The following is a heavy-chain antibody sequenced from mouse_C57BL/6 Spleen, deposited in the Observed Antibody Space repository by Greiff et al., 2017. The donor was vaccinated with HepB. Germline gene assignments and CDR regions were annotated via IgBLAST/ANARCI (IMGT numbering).Heavy chain of an antibody. J-gene: IGHJ4*01. Sequence: QVQLKESGAELAKPGASVKLSCKASGYTFTSYWMHWVKQRPGQGLEWIGYINPSSGYTKYNQKFKDKATLTADKSSSTAYMQLSSLTYEDSAVYYCARPLSGTSYEDAMDYWGQGTSVTVSS. V-gene: IGHV1-7*01. D-gene: IGHD1-1*01. CDR2: INPSSGYT. CDR3: ARPLSGTSYEDAMDY. CDR1: GYTFTSYW.